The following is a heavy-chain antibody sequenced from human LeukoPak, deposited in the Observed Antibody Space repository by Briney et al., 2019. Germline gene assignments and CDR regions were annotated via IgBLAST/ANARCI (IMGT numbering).Heavy chain of an antibody. D-gene: IGHD1-26*01. Sequence: SETLSLTCTVSGGSITSYNWSWIRQPPGKGLECIGYIYYSGTTSYNPSLKSRVTISVDKSKNQFSLKLSSVTAGDTAVYYCARGPGSGTYWAFDYWGQGTLVTVSS. V-gene: IGHV4-59*01. CDR3: ARGPGSGTYWAFDY. CDR2: IYYSGTT. CDR1: GGSITSYN. J-gene: IGHJ4*02.